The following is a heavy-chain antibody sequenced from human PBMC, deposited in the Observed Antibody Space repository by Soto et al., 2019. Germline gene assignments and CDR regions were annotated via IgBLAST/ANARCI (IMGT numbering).Heavy chain of an antibody. J-gene: IGHJ6*03. CDR3: ARAADCSGGSCYRPDYYYMDV. CDR2: IWYDGSNK. V-gene: IGHV3-33*01. Sequence: QVQLVESGGGVVQPGRSLRLSCAASGFTFSSYGMHWVRQAPGKGLEWVAVIWYDGSNKYYADSVKGRFTISRDNSKNTLYLQMNSLGAEDTAVYYCARAADCSGGSCYRPDYYYMDVWGKGTTVTVSS. CDR1: GFTFSSYG. D-gene: IGHD2-15*01.